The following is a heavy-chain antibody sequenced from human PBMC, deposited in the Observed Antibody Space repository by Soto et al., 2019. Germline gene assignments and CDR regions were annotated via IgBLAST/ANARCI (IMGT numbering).Heavy chain of an antibody. CDR1: GVSISSYD. V-gene: IGHV4-59*01. J-gene: IGHJ5*02. Sequence: SELLSLTCTVSGVSISSYDWSWIRQPPGKGLEWIGYIYYSGSTNYNPSLKSRVTISVDTSKNQFSLKLSSVTAADTAVYYCARDAGSSGWYYWFDPWGQGTLVTVSS. CDR3: ARDAGSSGWYYWFDP. D-gene: IGHD6-19*01. CDR2: IYYSGST.